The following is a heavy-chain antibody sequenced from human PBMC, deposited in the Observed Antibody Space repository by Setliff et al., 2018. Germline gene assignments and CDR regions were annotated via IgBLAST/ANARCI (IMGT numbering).Heavy chain of an antibody. J-gene: IGHJ4*02. Sequence: SETLSLTCAVYSGPFSGYYWSWIRQPPGKGLEWIGEINQSGSTNYNPSLKSRVTISVDTSKNQFSLKLSSVTAADTAVYYCARGYFPSESSSYFYAYWGQGTLVTVSS. D-gene: IGHD3-22*01. V-gene: IGHV4-34*01. CDR3: ARGYFPSESSSYFYAY. CDR1: SGPFSGYY. CDR2: INQSGST.